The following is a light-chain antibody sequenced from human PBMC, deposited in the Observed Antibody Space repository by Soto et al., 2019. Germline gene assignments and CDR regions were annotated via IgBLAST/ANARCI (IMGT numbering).Light chain of an antibody. J-gene: IGKJ1*01. Sequence: EIVVTQSPGTLSLSPGERATLSCKTSQSIDSAYLAWYQQKFGQAPRLLIHATSSRATGIPDRFSGSGSGTDFTLTISRLETEDFAVYYCQQYAFAPRTFGQGTRVEIK. CDR2: ATS. CDR3: QQYAFAPRT. V-gene: IGKV3-20*01. CDR1: QSIDSAY.